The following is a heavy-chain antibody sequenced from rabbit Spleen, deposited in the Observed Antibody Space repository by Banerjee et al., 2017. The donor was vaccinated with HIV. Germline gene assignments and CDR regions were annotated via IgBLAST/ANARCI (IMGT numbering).Heavy chain of an antibody. CDR1: GFDFSSYD. D-gene: IGHD4-2*01. Sequence: QSLEESGGDLVKPGGTLTLTCTVSGFDFSSYDMGWVRQAPGKGLEWSACIYAGSSATTYYAGWAKGRFTVSKASSTTVTLQMTSLTAADTATYFCARDSAGREDFNLWGPGTLVTVS. V-gene: IGHV1S40*01. CDR3: ARDSAGREDFNL. J-gene: IGHJ4*01. CDR2: IYAGSSATT.